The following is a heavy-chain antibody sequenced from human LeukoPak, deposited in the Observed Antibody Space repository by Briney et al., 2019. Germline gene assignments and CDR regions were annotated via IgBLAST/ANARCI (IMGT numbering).Heavy chain of an antibody. Sequence: GASVKVSCKVSGYTLTELSMHWVRQAPGKGLEWMGGFDPEDGGTIYAQKFQGRVTMTEDTSTDTAYMELSSLRSEDTAVYYCATARSNSDKSYDILTGYANWFDPWGQGTLVTVSS. J-gene: IGHJ5*02. D-gene: IGHD3-9*01. CDR3: ATARSNSDKSYDILTGYANWFDP. CDR1: GYTLTELS. CDR2: FDPEDGGT. V-gene: IGHV1-24*01.